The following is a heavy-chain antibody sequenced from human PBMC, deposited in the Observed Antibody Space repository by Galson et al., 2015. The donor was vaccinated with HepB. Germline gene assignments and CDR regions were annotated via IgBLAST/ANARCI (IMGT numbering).Heavy chain of an antibody. CDR1: GGSLSSYY. J-gene: IGHJ5*02. D-gene: IGHD6-19*01. CDR3: ARGYSSGWYEGWFYP. CDR2: IHHNGNT. V-gene: IGHV4-59*01. Sequence: ETLSLTCTVSGGSLSSYYWNWIRQPPGKGLEWIGYIHHNGNTKYNPSLNSRVTISIDRSSNQFSLEVTSLTAADTAVYYCARGYSSGWYEGWFYPWGQGILVTVSS.